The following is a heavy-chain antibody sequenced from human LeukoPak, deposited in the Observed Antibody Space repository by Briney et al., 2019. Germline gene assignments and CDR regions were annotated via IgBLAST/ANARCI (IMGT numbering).Heavy chain of an antibody. Sequence: SETLSLTCTVSGDSIRSHYWSWIRQPPGKGLEWIGCIYCSGSTNNNPSLKSRITFSVDTSNNQFSLRLTSVTAADTAVYYCARHDNVPVIRHGFDHWGQGTLVTVSS. V-gene: IGHV4-59*11. J-gene: IGHJ4*02. CDR1: GDSIRSHY. CDR2: IYCSGST. CDR3: ARHDNVPVIRHGFDH. D-gene: IGHD2-8*01.